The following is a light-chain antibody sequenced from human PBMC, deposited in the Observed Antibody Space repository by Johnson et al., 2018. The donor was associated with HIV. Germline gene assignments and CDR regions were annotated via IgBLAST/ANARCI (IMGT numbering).Light chain of an antibody. CDR2: ANT. CDR3: GTWDNSLSAFV. Sequence: QSVLTQPPSVSAAPGQKVTISCSGSSSNIGNNYVSWYQQLPGTAPKLLIYANTKRPSGIPDRFSGSKSGTSATLGITGLQQGDEAEYYCGTWDNSLSAFVFGSGTKVAVL. J-gene: IGLJ1*01. CDR1: SSNIGNNY. V-gene: IGLV1-51*01.